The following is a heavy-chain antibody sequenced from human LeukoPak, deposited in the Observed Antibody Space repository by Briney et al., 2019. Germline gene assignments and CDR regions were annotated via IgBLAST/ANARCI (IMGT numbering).Heavy chain of an antibody. CDR3: ARAPITSPFYFDY. J-gene: IGHJ4*02. CDR1: GFAFDEHG. Sequence: GGSLRLSCTASGFAFDEHGMSWVRQVPGKGPEWVSGINWSGGSTGYADPLRGRFTISRDNAKNSLYLQMDSLRAEDTALYYCARAPITSPFYFDYWGQGALVTVSS. CDR2: INWSGGST. D-gene: IGHD2-2*01. V-gene: IGHV3-20*04.